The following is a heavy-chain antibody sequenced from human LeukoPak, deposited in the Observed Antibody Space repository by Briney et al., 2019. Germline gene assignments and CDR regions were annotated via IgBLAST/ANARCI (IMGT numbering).Heavy chain of an antibody. Sequence: PSQTLSLTCAISGDSVSSNSAAWNWIRQSPSRGLEWLGRTYYRSKWYSDYALSVKSRITINADTSKNQFSLHLNSVTPEDTAVFYCARSPDYYTSGNYQFDYWGQGTLVTVSS. J-gene: IGHJ4*02. CDR3: ARSPDYYTSGNYQFDY. V-gene: IGHV6-1*01. CDR2: TYYRSKWYS. CDR1: GDSVSSNSAA. D-gene: IGHD3-10*01.